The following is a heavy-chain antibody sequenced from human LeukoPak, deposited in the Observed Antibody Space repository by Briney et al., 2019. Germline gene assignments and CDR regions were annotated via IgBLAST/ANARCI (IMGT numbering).Heavy chain of an antibody. V-gene: IGHV3-48*01. J-gene: IGHJ3*02. CDR3: ARGYSSGWCDDAFDI. Sequence: GGSLRLSCAASGLTFSSYSMNWVRQAPGKGLEWVSYISSSSSTIYYADSVKGRFTISRDNAKNSLYLQMNSLRAEDTAVYYCARGYSSGWCDDAFDIWGQGTMVTVSS. CDR2: ISSSSSTI. D-gene: IGHD6-19*01. CDR1: GLTFSSYS.